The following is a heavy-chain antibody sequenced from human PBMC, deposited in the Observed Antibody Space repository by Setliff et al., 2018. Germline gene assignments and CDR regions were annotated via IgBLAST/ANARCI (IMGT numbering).Heavy chain of an antibody. J-gene: IGHJ6*03. CDR2: ISSSSSTI. D-gene: IGHD2-2*01. CDR1: GFTFSDYY. V-gene: IGHV3-11*04. Sequence: LRLSCAASGFTFSDYYMNWVRQAPGKGLEWVSYISSSSSTIYYADSVKGRFTISRDNAKNSLYLQMNSLRAEDTAVYYCARVEGVPAPYYMDAWGKGTTVTVSS. CDR3: ARVEGVPAPYYMDA.